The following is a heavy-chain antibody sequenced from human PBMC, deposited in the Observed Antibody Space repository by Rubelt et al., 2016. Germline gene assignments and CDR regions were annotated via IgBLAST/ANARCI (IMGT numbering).Heavy chain of an antibody. J-gene: IGHJ4*02. CDR1: GFTFSTYT. D-gene: IGHD6-25*01. Sequence: EVQLLESGGGLVQPGGSLRLSCAASGFTFSTYTMGWVRQAPGKGLEWVSDINNSGGPTYYADSVKGRFTISRDNSKNTLYLQMNSLRVEDTDLYECAKAPRGGSAYDYGGQGTLVSVSS. V-gene: IGHV3-23*01. CDR3: AKAPRGGSAYDY. CDR2: INNSGGPT.